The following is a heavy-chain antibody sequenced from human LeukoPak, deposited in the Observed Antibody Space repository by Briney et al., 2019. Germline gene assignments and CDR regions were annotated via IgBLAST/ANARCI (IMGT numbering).Heavy chain of an antibody. CDR1: GGSFSDYH. V-gene: IGHV4-34*01. Sequence: SETLSLTCAVYGGSFSDYHWSWIRQPPGKGLEWIGEVNHSGTTKYNPSLKSRVTISGDTSKNQFSLKVGSLTAADTAVYYCARRPPNGGSYGGPSGLDYWGQGTLVTVSS. CDR3: ARRPPNGGSYGGPSGLDY. CDR2: VNHSGTT. D-gene: IGHD1-26*01. J-gene: IGHJ4*02.